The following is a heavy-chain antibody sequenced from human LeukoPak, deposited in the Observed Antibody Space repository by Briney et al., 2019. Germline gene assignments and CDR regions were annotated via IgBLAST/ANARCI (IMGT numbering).Heavy chain of an antibody. CDR3: ARGHYYDSSGYYLSDY. D-gene: IGHD3-22*01. CDR2: INPNSGGT. V-gene: IGHV1-2*02. J-gene: IGHJ4*02. CDR1: GYTFTGYY. Sequence: ASGKVSCKASGYTFTGYYMHWVRQAPGQGLEWMGWINPNSGGTNYAQKFQGRVTMTRNTSISTAYMELSSLRSEDTAVYYCARGHYYDSSGYYLSDYWGQGTLVTVSS.